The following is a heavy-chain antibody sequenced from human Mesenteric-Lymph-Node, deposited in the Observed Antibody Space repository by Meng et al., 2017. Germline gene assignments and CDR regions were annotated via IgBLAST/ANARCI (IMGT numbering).Heavy chain of an antibody. V-gene: IGHV4-38-2*01. D-gene: IGHD3-22*01. CDR1: GFSISSGYY. CDR2: VYHSGST. J-gene: IGHJ4*02. Sequence: SETLSLTCGVSGFSISSGYYWGWIRQPPGKGLEWIGSVYHSGSTYYNPSLRSRVTISVDTSKNQFSLKLTSVTAADTAVYYCAKTRYYDGSGHYEFGSWGQGTLVTVSS. CDR3: AKTRYYDGSGHYEFGS.